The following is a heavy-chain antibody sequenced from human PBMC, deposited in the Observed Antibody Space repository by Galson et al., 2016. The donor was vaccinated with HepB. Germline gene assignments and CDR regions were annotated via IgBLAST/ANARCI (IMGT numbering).Heavy chain of an antibody. D-gene: IGHD6-19*01. Sequence: PALVKPTQTLTLTCTVSGFSLSTTGVGVGWIRQPPGKALEWRAVIYWDEDKRYSPSLKNRLTITKDTSKNQVVLTVTNMDPVDTATYYCAHTTMGWLNGMDVWGQGTTVTVSS. CDR2: IYWDEDK. CDR1: GFSLSTTGVG. V-gene: IGHV2-5*02. J-gene: IGHJ6*02. CDR3: AHTTMGWLNGMDV.